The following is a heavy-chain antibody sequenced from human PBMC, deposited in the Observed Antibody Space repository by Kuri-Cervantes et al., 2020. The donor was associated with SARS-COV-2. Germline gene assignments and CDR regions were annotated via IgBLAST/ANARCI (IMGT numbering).Heavy chain of an antibody. J-gene: IGHJ6*02. CDR1: GFTFSSYA. Sequence: GGSLRLSCAASGFTFSSYAMSWVRQAPGKGLEWVSAISGSGSSTYYADSVKGRFTISRDNSKNTLYLQMNSLRAEDTAVYYCAKEGPTGYYDSSGYYYDYYYGMDVWGQGTTVTVSS. CDR2: ISGSGSST. V-gene: IGHV3-23*01. D-gene: IGHD3-22*01. CDR3: AKEGPTGYYDSSGYYYDYYYGMDV.